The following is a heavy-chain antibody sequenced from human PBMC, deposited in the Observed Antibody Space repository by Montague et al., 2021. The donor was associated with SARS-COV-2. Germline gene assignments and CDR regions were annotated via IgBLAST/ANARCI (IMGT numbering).Heavy chain of an antibody. J-gene: IGHJ4*02. Sequence: RLSWSASEFTFSSYAMHWVRQAPGKGLEWVAVISYDGSNKYYADSVKGRFTISREMNSLRAEDTAVYYCARDNYDYVWGSYRYIYWGQGTLVTVSS. CDR1: EFTFSSYA. V-gene: IGHV3-30*04. D-gene: IGHD3-16*02. CDR2: ISYDGSNK. CDR3: ARDNYDYVWGSYRYIY.